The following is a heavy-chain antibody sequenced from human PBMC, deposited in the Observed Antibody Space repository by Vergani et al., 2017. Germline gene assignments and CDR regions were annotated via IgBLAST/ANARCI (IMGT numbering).Heavy chain of an antibody. Sequence: QVQLVQSGAEVKKPGSSVKVSCKASGGTFSSYTISWVRQAPGQGLEWMGRIIPILGIANYAQKFQGRVTITADKSMSTAYMELSSLRSEDTAVYYCASVELGYGDYYYYGMDVWGQGTTVTVSS. CDR1: GGTFSSYT. V-gene: IGHV1-69*02. J-gene: IGHJ6*02. D-gene: IGHD4-17*01. CDR3: ASVELGYGDYYYYGMDV. CDR2: IIPILGIA.